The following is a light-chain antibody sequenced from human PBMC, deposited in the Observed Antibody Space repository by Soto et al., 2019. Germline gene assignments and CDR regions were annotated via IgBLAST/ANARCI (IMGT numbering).Light chain of an antibody. J-gene: IGLJ1*01. V-gene: IGLV2-14*01. CDR3: SSYTSSSTLYV. Sequence: QSALTQPASVSGSPGQSITISCTGTSSDVGGYNYVSWYHQHPGKAPKLMIYEVSNRPSGVSNRFSGSKSGNTASLTISGLQAEDEADYYCSSYTSSSTLYVFGTGTELTVL. CDR2: EVS. CDR1: SSDVGGYNY.